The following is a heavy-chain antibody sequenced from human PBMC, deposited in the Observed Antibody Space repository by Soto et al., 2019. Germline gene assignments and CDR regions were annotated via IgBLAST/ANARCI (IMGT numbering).Heavy chain of an antibody. D-gene: IGHD3-22*01. CDR2: ISYDGSNK. CDR3: AKSWFHYYDSSGPDY. J-gene: IGHJ4*02. CDR1: GFTFSSYG. Sequence: GGSLRLSCAASGFTFSSYGMHWVRQAPGKGLEWVAVISYDGSNKYYADSVKGRFTISRDNSKNTLYLQMNSLRAEDTAVYYCAKSWFHYYDSSGPDYWGQGTLVTVSS. V-gene: IGHV3-30*18.